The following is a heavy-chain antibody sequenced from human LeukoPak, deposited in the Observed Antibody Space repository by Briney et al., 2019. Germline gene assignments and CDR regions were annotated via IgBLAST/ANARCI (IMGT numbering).Heavy chain of an antibody. CDR3: ARGRYDSSGYYYWFDY. D-gene: IGHD3-22*01. V-gene: IGHV3-30*04. CDR2: ISYDGSNK. J-gene: IGHJ4*02. CDR1: GFTFSSYA. Sequence: GGSLRLSCAASGFTFSSYAMHWVRQAPGKGLEWVAVISYDGSNKYYADSVKGRFTISRDNAKNSLYLQMNSLRAEDTAVYYCARGRYDSSGYYYWFDYWGQGTLVTVSS.